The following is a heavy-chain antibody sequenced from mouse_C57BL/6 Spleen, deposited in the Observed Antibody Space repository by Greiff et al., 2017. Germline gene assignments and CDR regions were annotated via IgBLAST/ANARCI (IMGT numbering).Heavy chain of an antibody. CDR1: GYTFTSYN. J-gene: IGHJ1*03. CDR3: ARSYGSLDWYFDV. Sequence: QVQLQQSGAELVRPGASVKMSCKASGYTFTSYNMHWVQQTPRQGLEWIGAIYPGDGDTSYNQKFTGKATLTVAKSSSPAYMQLSSLTSEDSAVYVWARSYGSLDWYFDVWGTGTTLTVSS. D-gene: IGHD1-1*01. V-gene: IGHV1-12*01. CDR2: IYPGDGDT.